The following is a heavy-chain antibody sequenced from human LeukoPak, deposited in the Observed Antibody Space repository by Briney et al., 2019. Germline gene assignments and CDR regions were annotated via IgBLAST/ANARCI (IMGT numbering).Heavy chain of an antibody. CDR3: ARAQSAFGYYGSGSQYGY. CDR2: VDPADGEA. J-gene: IGHJ4*02. V-gene: IGHV1-69-2*01. D-gene: IGHD3-10*01. Sequence: ASVKVSCKASGYTFTDYYMHWVQQAPGKGLEWMGRVDPADGEAAYAEKFQGRVTITADPSRATAYMELASLRSEDTAVYYCARAQSAFGYYGSGSQYGYWGQGTLVTVSS. CDR1: GYTFTDYY.